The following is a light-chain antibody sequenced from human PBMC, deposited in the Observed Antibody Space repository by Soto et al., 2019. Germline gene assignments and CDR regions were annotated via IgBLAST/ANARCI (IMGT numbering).Light chain of an antibody. CDR2: DVN. J-gene: IGLJ1*01. Sequence: QAVVTQPASVSGSPGQSITISCTGTSSDVGGYNYVSWYQQHPGKAPKLLICDVNNRPSGVSNRFSGSKSGNTASLTISGLQAEDEADYYCSSFTSSTTYVFGTGTKVTVL. V-gene: IGLV2-14*01. CDR1: SSDVGGYNY. CDR3: SSFTSSTTYV.